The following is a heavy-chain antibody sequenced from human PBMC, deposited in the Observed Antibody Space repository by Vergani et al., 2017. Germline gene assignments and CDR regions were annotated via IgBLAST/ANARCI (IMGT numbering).Heavy chain of an antibody. CDR2: IHPADSDT. D-gene: IGHD3-22*01. CDR1: GYSFTNYW. V-gene: IGHV5-51*01. Sequence: EVPLVQSGAEVQKPGESLKIFCQISGYSFTNYWIVWVRQMPGKGLEWMGIIHPADSDTRYSPSFQVQVTISVDKSISTAYLQRSRLRASDSAMYYCARLYGRDSSGSKYFDYWGQGTLVTVS. J-gene: IGHJ4*02. CDR3: ARLYGRDSSGSKYFDY.